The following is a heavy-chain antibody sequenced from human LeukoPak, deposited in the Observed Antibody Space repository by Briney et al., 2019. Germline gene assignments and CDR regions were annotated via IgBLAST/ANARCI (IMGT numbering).Heavy chain of an antibody. J-gene: IGHJ4*02. V-gene: IGHV3-33*01. Sequence: GGSLRLSCAASGFTFSTYGMHWVRQAPGKGLEWVALIWNDEINKYYADSVKGRFTISRDNSKNTLLLQMDSLRAEDTAVYYCARDIGDRSSGTCYSDYSDYWGQGTLVTVSS. CDR3: ARDIGDRSSGTCYSDYSDY. D-gene: IGHD2-15*01. CDR2: IWNDEINK. CDR1: GFTFSTYG.